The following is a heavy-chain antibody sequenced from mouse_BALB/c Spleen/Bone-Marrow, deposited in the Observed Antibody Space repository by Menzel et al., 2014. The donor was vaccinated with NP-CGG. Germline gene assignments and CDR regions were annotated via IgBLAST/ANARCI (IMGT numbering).Heavy chain of an antibody. D-gene: IGHD1-2*01. Sequence: EVKLLESGPSLVKPSQTLSLTCSVTGDSITSSYWNWIRKFPGNKLEYMGYISYSGNAYYNPSLKSRISLTLDKSKNPSYLQLKSVTTEDSATYYCARGNGYRFDYWGQGTTLTVSS. CDR2: ISYSGNA. J-gene: IGHJ2*01. CDR1: GDSITSSY. V-gene: IGHV3-8*02. CDR3: ARGNGYRFDY.